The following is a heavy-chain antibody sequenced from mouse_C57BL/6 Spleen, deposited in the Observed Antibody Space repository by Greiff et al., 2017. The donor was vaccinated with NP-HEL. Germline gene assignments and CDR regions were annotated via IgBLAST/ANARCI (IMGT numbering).Heavy chain of an antibody. CDR1: GYSFTDYN. Sequence: VQLKQSGPELVKPGASVKISCKASGYSFTDYNMNWVKQSNGKSLEWIGVINPNYGTTSYNQKFKGKATLTVDQSSSTAYMQLNSLTSEDSAVYYCARGRIYDYDYAMDYWGQGTSVTVSS. J-gene: IGHJ4*01. CDR3: ARGRIYDYDYAMDY. D-gene: IGHD2-4*01. V-gene: IGHV1-39*01. CDR2: INPNYGTT.